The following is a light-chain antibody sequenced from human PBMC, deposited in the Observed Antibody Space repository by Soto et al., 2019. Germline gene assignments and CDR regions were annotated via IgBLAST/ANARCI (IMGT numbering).Light chain of an antibody. CDR2: NVS. Sequence: QSALTQPRSVSGSPGQSVTISCTGTSGNVGGYNYVSWYQQHPGKAPKLLISNVSKRPSGVPDRFSGSKSGNTASLTVSGLQAEDEADYYCSSYAGYNTYVFGTGTKLTVL. V-gene: IGLV2-11*01. CDR1: SGNVGGYNY. CDR3: SSYAGYNTYV. J-gene: IGLJ1*01.